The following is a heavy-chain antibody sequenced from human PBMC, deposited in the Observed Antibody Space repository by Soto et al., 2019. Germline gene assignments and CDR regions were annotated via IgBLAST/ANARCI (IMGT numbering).Heavy chain of an antibody. Sequence: SETLSLTCTVSGGSISSYDWSWIRQPPGKGLEWIGYIYYSGSTNYNPSLKSRVTISVDTSKNQFSLKLSSVTAADTAVYYCARVGITMVRGVITENYYFDNWGQGNLLTVSS. CDR1: GGSISSYD. CDR3: ARVGITMVRGVITENYYFDN. V-gene: IGHV4-59*01. D-gene: IGHD3-10*01. CDR2: IYYSGST. J-gene: IGHJ4*02.